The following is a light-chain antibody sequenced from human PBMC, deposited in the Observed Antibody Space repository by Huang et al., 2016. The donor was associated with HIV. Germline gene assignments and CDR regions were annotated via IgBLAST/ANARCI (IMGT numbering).Light chain of an antibody. CDR1: QSVSSN. CDR3: QQYNNWPPGL. J-gene: IGKJ1*01. CDR2: GAS. V-gene: IGKV3-15*01. Sequence: EIVMTQSPATLSVSPGERATLSCRASQSVSSNLAWYQQKPGQAPRLLIYGASTRATGIPAWFSGSGSGTEFTLTISSLQSEDFAVYYCQQYNNWPPGLFGQGTKVEIK.